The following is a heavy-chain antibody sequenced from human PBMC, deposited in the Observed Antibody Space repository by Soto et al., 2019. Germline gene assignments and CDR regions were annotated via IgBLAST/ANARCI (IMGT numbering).Heavy chain of an antibody. J-gene: IGHJ6*02. D-gene: IGHD3-10*01. CDR1: GGTFSSYA. CDR3: ALHYGSGSNYYYYGMDV. V-gene: IGHV1-69*12. Sequence: QVQLVQSGAEVKKPGSSVKVSCKASGGTFSSYAISWVRQAPGQGLEWIGGIIPIFGTADYAQKFQGRVTITADESTSTAYMELSSLRSEDTAVYYCALHYGSGSNYYYYGMDVWGQGTTVTVSS. CDR2: IIPIFGTA.